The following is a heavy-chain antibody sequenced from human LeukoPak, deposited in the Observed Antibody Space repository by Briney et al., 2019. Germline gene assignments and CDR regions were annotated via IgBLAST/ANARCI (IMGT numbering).Heavy chain of an antibody. CDR3: ARGPPTRVVVITTGDFDY. V-gene: IGHV1-2*02. Sequence: ASVKVSCKASGYTFTGYYIHWVRQAPGQGLEWMRWFNPNSGVTKYAQKFQGRVTVTTDTSIGTANMELRRLTSDDRAVYFCARGPPTRVVVITTGDFDYWGQGTLVTVSS. J-gene: IGHJ4*02. CDR2: FNPNSGVT. CDR1: GYTFTGYY. D-gene: IGHD3-22*01.